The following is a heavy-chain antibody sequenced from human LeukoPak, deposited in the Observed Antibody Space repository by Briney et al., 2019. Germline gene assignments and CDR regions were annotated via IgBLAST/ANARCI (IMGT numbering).Heavy chain of an antibody. D-gene: IGHD3-10*01. CDR3: ARAMVRGAPVGGLVYGY. Sequence: PGGSLRLSCAASAFTFSSYSMNWVRPAPGQGWEWGSSISSSSRDIYYADSVKGRFTIFRDNAKNSLYLEMNSLRAEDTAVYYCARAMVRGAPVGGLVYGYWGQGTLVTVSS. CDR1: AFTFSSYS. V-gene: IGHV3-21*01. CDR2: ISSSSRDI. J-gene: IGHJ4*02.